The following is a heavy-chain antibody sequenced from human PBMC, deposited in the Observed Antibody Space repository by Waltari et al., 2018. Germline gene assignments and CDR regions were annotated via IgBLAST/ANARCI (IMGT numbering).Heavy chain of an antibody. J-gene: IGHJ4*02. Sequence: EVQLVESGGGLVKPGASLRLSCAASGFTFSSYSMNWVLQAPGKGREWVSSISSSSSYIYYADSVKGRFTISRDNAKNSLYLQMNSLRAEDTAVYYCARGGMTVAGTVDYWGQGTLVTVSS. CDR1: GFTFSSYS. V-gene: IGHV3-21*01. CDR2: ISSSSSYI. CDR3: ARGGMTVAGTVDY. D-gene: IGHD6-19*01.